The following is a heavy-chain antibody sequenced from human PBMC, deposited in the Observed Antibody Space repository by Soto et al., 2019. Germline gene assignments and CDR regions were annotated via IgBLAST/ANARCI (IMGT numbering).Heavy chain of an antibody. D-gene: IGHD2-15*01. Sequence: DLEESGGALVKPGGSLRLSCTASGFTFSDYYMSWIRQAPGKGLEWVSDISDSGRITHHADSVEGRFTIARDNAENSLYLQMNSLRHEDSAIYYCARDHGVGGLTIEDCGQGTMVTVSS. CDR2: ISDSGRIT. CDR3: ARDHGVGGLTIED. J-gene: IGHJ4*02. V-gene: IGHV3-11*01. CDR1: GFTFSDYY.